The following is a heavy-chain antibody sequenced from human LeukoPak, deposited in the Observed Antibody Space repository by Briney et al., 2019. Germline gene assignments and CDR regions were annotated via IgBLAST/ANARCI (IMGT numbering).Heavy chain of an antibody. J-gene: IGHJ5*02. D-gene: IGHD3-16*01. CDR1: GYTFTRYD. CDR3: ARHGGGRNNWFDP. Sequence: GASVKVSFKASGYTFTRYDINWVRQATGQGLEGMGWMNPNSGNTGYAQKFQGRVTITRNTSISTAYMELSSLRSEDTAVYYCARHGGGRNNWFDPWGQGTLVTVSS. V-gene: IGHV1-8*03. CDR2: MNPNSGNT.